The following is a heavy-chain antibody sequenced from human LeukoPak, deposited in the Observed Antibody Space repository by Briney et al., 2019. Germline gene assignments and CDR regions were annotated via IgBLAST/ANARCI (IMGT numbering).Heavy chain of an antibody. J-gene: IGHJ4*02. CDR3: SSAFIRYRFDY. D-gene: IGHD3-16*02. V-gene: IGHV3-48*03. Sequence: GGSLRLSCAASGFTFSSYEMNWVRQAPGKGLEWVSYISSSGSNIYYADSVKGRFTISRDNAKKSLYLQMNSLRAEDTAVYYCSSAFIRYRFDYWGQGTLVTVSS. CDR1: GFTFSSYE. CDR2: ISSSGSNI.